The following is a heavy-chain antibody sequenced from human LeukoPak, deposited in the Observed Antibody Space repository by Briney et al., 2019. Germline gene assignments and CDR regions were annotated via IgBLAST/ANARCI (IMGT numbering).Heavy chain of an antibody. Sequence: SETLSLTCTVSGDSISSAFYYWSWIRQHPGKGLEWIGYIYHSGTTYYNPSLKTRVTMSLDTFRNQFSLKLYSVTAADTAVYYCARNLGAVVTPGWAYDIWGQGTMVTVSS. V-gene: IGHV4-31*03. J-gene: IGHJ3*02. CDR2: IYHSGTT. D-gene: IGHD4-23*01. CDR1: GDSISSAFYY. CDR3: ARNLGAVVTPGWAYDI.